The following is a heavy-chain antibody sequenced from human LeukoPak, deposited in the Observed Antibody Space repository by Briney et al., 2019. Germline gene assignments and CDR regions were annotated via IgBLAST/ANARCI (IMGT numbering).Heavy chain of an antibody. CDR2: IVRSGDTT. D-gene: IGHD3-10*01. V-gene: IGHV3-23*01. Sequence: GSLRLSCAASGFAFSTFAMTWVRQAPGKGLEWVSTIVRSGDTTYYTDSVKGRFTVSRDNSKNTLYLQMNSPRAEDTPVYYCAKDAVAPGSSGDFFDYWGLGTLVTVSS. J-gene: IGHJ4*02. CDR1: GFAFSTFA. CDR3: AKDAVAPGSSGDFFDY.